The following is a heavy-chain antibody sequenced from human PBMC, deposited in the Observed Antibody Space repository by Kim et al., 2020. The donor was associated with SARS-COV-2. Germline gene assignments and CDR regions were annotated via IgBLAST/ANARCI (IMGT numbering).Heavy chain of an antibody. V-gene: IGHV1-2*02. J-gene: IGHJ4*02. D-gene: IGHD3-10*01. Sequence: ASVKVSCKASGYTFTGYYMHWVRQAPGQGLEWMGWINPNSGGTNYAQKFQGRVTMTRDTSISTAYMELSRLRSDDTAVYYCARAPYYYGSGSYNYWGQGTLVTVSS. CDR2: INPNSGGT. CDR3: ARAPYYYGSGSYNY. CDR1: GYTFTGYY.